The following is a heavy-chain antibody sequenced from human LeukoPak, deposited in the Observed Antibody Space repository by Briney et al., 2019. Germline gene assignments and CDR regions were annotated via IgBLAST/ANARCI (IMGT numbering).Heavy chain of an antibody. J-gene: IGHJ4*02. CDR1: GYTFSDHY. V-gene: IGHV1-2*02. CDR2: INPNSGGT. D-gene: IGHD3-22*01. CDR3: ARDGDSSGYQGY. Sequence: ASAKVSCKASGYTFSDHYMHWVRQAPGQGLEWMGWINPNSGGTNYAQKFQGRVTMTRDTSISTAYMELSRLRSDDTAVYYCARDGDSSGYQGYWGQGTLVTVSA.